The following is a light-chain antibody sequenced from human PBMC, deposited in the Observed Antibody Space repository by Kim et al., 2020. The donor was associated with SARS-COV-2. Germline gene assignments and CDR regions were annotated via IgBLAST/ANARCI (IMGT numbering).Light chain of an antibody. Sequence: DIQMTQSPSTLSASVGDRVTITCRASQTISNWLAWYQQKPGKAPKLLIYAASSLQSGVPSRFSGSGSVTEFTLTISSLQPDDFATYYCQQYDTLWTFGQGTKVDIK. CDR2: AAS. CDR3: QQYDTLWT. CDR1: QTISNW. J-gene: IGKJ1*01. V-gene: IGKV1-5*03.